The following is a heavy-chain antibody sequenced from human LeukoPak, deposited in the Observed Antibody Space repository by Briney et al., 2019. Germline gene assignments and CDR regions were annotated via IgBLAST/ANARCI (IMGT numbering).Heavy chain of an antibody. Sequence: GGSLRLSCAASGFTFSSNSMTWVRQTPGKGLEWVSGISGSGDSTFYADSVKGRFTISRDNSRNTLYLQMSSLRPVDTAVYYCTKWSGFGDDWGQGTLVTVSS. CDR1: GFTFSSNS. V-gene: IGHV3-23*01. D-gene: IGHD3-10*01. CDR3: TKWSGFGDD. CDR2: ISGSGDST. J-gene: IGHJ4*02.